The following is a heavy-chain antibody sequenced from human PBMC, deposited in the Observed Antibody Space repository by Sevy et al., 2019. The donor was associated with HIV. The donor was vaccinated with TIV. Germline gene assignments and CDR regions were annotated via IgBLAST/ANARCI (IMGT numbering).Heavy chain of an antibody. CDR1: GFTFSSYS. CDR2: ISSSSSYI. Sequence: GGSLRLSCAASGFTFSSYSMNWVRQAPGKGLEWVSSISSSSSYIYYADSVKGRFTISRDKAKNSLYLQMNSLRAEDTAAYYCARDRKDIVVVPAAPDYWGQGTLVTVSS. D-gene: IGHD2-2*01. J-gene: IGHJ4*02. V-gene: IGHV3-21*01. CDR3: ARDRKDIVVVPAAPDY.